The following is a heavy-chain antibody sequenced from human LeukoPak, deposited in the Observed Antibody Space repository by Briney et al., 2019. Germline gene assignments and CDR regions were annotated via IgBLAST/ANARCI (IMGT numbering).Heavy chain of an antibody. CDR2: IFPSGGEI. Sequence: GGSLRLSCEASGFTFSTFAMIWVRQPPGKGLEWVSSIFPSGGEIHYADSVRGRFTVSRDNSKSTLSLQMNSLRAEDTAIYYCATYRQVLLPFESWGQGTLFTVSS. D-gene: IGHD2-8*02. CDR1: GFTFSTFA. V-gene: IGHV3-23*01. J-gene: IGHJ4*02. CDR3: ATYRQVLLPFES.